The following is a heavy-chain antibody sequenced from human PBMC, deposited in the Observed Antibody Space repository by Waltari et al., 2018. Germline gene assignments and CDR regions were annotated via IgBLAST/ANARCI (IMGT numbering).Heavy chain of an antibody. D-gene: IGHD2-21*02. Sequence: QVQLVESGGGVVQPGRSLRLSCAASGFTFSRYGMHWVRQAPGKGLEWVAVIWYDGSNKYYADAVKGRFTISRDNAKTTLYRQMNSLRAEDTAVYYWATPGRTVVTRVDYWGQGTLVTVSS. CDR1: GFTFSRYG. J-gene: IGHJ4*02. V-gene: IGHV3-33*01. CDR3: ATPGRTVVTRVDY. CDR2: IWYDGSNK.